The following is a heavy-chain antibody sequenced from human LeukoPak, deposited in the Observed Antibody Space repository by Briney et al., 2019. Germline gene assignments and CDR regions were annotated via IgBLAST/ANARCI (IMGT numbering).Heavy chain of an antibody. CDR2: INHSGST. Sequence: PSETLSLTCTVSGGSINSGAYYWSWIRQPPGKGLEWIGEINHSGSTNYNPSLKSRVTISVDTSKNQFSLKLSSVTAADTAVYYCARAQCGYSYGYYYYYGMDVWGQGTTVTVSS. D-gene: IGHD5-18*01. J-gene: IGHJ6*02. CDR1: GGSINSGAYY. CDR3: ARAQCGYSYGYYYYYGMDV. V-gene: IGHV4-34*01.